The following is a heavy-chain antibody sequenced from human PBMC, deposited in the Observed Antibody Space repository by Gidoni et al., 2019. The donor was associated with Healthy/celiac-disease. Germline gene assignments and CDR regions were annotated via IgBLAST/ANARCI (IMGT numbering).Heavy chain of an antibody. CDR3: ACYVWGSYRSPWYFDY. V-gene: IGHV4-61*01. J-gene: IGHJ4*02. D-gene: IGHD3-16*02. Sequence: QVQLQESGPGLVKPSETLSLTCTVSGGSVSSGSYYWSWIRQTPGKGLEWIGYIYYSGSTNYNPSLKSRVTISVDTSKNQFSLKLSSVTAADTAVYYCACYVWGSYRSPWYFDYWGQGTLVTVSS. CDR2: IYYSGST. CDR1: GGSVSSGSYY.